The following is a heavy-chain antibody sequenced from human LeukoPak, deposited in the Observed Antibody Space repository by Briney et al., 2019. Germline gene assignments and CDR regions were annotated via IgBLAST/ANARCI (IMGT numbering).Heavy chain of an antibody. CDR2: INPSAGST. V-gene: IGHV1-46*01. J-gene: IGHJ4*02. Sequence: ASVKVSCKTSGYTFTSCYMHWVRQAPGQGLEWMGMINPSAGSTRYAQKFQGRVTMTTDTSTSTVYMELSSLRSEDTAMYYCARGGCGDSAAPFDDWGQGTLVPVSS. D-gene: IGHD2-21*02. CDR1: GYTFTSCY. CDR3: ARGGCGDSAAPFDD.